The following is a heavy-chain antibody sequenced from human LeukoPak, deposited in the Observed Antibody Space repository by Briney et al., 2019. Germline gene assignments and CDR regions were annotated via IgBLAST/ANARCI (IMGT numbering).Heavy chain of an antibody. CDR2: IYYSGST. D-gene: IGHD3-10*01. J-gene: IGHJ3*02. Sequence: SETLSLTCTVSGGSISSGDYYWSWVRQPPGKGLEWIGYIYYSGSTYYNPSLKSRVTISVDTSKNQFSLKLSSVTAADTAVYYCARTNKSITMVRGVIITRDAFDIWGQGTMVTVSS. CDR3: ARTNKSITMVRGVIITRDAFDI. CDR1: GGSISSGDYY. V-gene: IGHV4-30-4*01.